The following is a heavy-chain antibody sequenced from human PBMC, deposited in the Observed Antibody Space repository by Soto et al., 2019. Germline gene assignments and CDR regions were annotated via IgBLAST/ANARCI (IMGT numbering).Heavy chain of an antibody. Sequence: GGSLRLSCAASGFTFSSYAMHWVRQAPGKGLEWVAVISYDGSNKYYADSVKGRFTISRDNSKNTLYLRMNSLRAEDTAVYYCARDRGSGSYYNSLLSYYGLDVWGQATTVTVSS. J-gene: IGHJ6*02. CDR1: GFTFSSYA. D-gene: IGHD3-10*01. CDR2: ISYDGSNK. V-gene: IGHV3-30-3*01. CDR3: ARDRGSGSYYNSLLSYYGLDV.